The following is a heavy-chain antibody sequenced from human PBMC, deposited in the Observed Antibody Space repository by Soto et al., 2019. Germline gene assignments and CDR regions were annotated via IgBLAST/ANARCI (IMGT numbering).Heavy chain of an antibody. CDR3: ARVTYYYESSDYYGPNFDY. Sequence: SGPTLVNPTQTLTLTCTFSGFSLSTSGVGVGWIRQPPGKALEWLAFIYWDDDKRYSPSLKSRLTITKDTSKNQVVLTMTNMDPVDTATYHCARVTYYYESSDYYGPNFDYWGQGTLVTVSS. J-gene: IGHJ4*02. CDR2: IYWDDDK. CDR1: GFSLSTSGVG. D-gene: IGHD3-22*01. V-gene: IGHV2-5*02.